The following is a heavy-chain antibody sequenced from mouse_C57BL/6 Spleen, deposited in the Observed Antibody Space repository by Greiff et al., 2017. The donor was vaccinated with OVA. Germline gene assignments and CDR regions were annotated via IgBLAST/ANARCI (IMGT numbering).Heavy chain of an antibody. CDR3: AREYYGSSSNYFDY. Sequence: EVQRVESGPVLVKPGASVKMSCKASGYTFTDYYMNWVKQSHGKSLEWIGVINPYNGGTSYNQKFKGKATLTVDKSSSTAYMELNSLTSEDSAVYYCAREYYGSSSNYFDYWGQGTTLTVSS. CDR1: GYTFTDYY. CDR2: INPYNGGT. V-gene: IGHV1-19*01. D-gene: IGHD1-1*01. J-gene: IGHJ2*01.